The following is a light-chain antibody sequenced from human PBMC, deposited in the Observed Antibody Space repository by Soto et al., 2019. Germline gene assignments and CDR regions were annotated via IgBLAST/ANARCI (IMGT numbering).Light chain of an antibody. CDR3: PPYGSSLYT. J-gene: IGKJ2*01. Sequence: EIVLTQSPGTLSLSPGERATLSCRASQSVSSSYLAWYQQKPGQAPRLLIYGASSRATGIPYRFSGSGSGRDFTLTISSLDPEDFGVYYGPPYGSSLYTFGQGNKLEIK. V-gene: IGKV3-20*01. CDR1: QSVSSSY. CDR2: GAS.